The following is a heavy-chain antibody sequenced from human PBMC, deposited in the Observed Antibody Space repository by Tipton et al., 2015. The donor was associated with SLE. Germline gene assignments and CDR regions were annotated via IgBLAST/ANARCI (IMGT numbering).Heavy chain of an antibody. D-gene: IGHD5-12*01. CDR3: ARRHYSGPSDS. CDR1: DGSIRSTNYY. Sequence: LRLSCTVSDGSIRSTNYYWGWIRQPPGKGLEWIGSIFYTGSTYYNPSLKSRVSFSIDTSKHQFSLKLNSVTAADTAVYYCARRHYSGPSDSWGQGTLVTVSS. V-gene: IGHV4-39*07. J-gene: IGHJ4*02. CDR2: IFYTGST.